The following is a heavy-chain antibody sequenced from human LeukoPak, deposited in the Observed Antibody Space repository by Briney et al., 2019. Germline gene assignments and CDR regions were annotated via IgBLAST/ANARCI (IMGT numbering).Heavy chain of an antibody. Sequence: PGGSLRLSCAASGFTFSSYGMHWVRQAPGKGLEWVAFIRYDGSNKYYADSGKGRFTISRDNSKNTLYLQMNSLRAEDTAVYYCAKDLFLGYCSSTSCYNWFDPWGQGTLVTVSS. J-gene: IGHJ5*02. CDR2: IRYDGSNK. V-gene: IGHV3-30*02. CDR1: GFTFSSYG. CDR3: AKDLFLGYCSSTSCYNWFDP. D-gene: IGHD2-2*01.